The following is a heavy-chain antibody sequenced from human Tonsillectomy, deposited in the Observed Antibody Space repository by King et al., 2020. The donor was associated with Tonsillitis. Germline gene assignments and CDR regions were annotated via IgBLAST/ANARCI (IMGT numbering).Heavy chain of an antibody. J-gene: IGHJ4*02. D-gene: IGHD4-17*01. CDR1: GFTFNRSW. CDR3: ATYGQKEAIDF. V-gene: IGHV3-7*03. Sequence: VQLVESGGDLVQRGGSLRLSCAASGFTFNRSWMIWVRQAPGKGLEWVASINQDGSETQYLDSVRGRFTISRDNAKNSVFVQMSSLRVEDTALYYCATYGQKEAIDFWGRGTLVTVSS. CDR2: INQDGSET.